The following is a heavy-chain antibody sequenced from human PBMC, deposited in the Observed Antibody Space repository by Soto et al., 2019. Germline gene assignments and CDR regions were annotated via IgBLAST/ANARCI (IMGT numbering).Heavy chain of an antibody. J-gene: IGHJ4*02. CDR2: IYWNDDQ. CDR3: VHSKYTDFWNGYYSFYFDY. D-gene: IGHD3-3*01. Sequence: QITLKESGPTQVKPTQTLTLTCTFSGFSLSTSGEGVGWIRQPPGKALEGLALIYWNDDQPYSPCLKNRITVPKDASKNQVVLTMTNMDPVDTATYYCVHSKYTDFWNGYYSFYFDYWGQGTLVTVSS. V-gene: IGHV2-5*01. CDR1: GFSLSTSGEG.